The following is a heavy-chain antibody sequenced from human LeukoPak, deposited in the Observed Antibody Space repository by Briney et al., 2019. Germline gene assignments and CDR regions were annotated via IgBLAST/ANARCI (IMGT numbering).Heavy chain of an antibody. V-gene: IGHV3-15*01. J-gene: IGHJ6*02. CDR3: TTNGELGASGSYIHYYYYYGMDV. CDR1: GFXFSNAW. Sequence: GGSLRLSCAASGFXFSNAWMSWVRQAPGKGLEWVGRIKSKTDGGTTDYAAPVKGRFTISRDDSKNTLYLQMNSLKTEDTAVYYCTTNGELGASGSYIHYYYYYGMDVWGQGTTVTVSS. CDR2: IKSKTDGGTT. D-gene: IGHD3-10*01.